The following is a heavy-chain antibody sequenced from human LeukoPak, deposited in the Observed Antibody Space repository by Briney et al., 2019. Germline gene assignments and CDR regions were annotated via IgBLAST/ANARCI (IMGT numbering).Heavy chain of an antibody. CDR2: IRYDGSNK. J-gene: IGHJ4*02. Sequence: GGSLRLSCAASGFTFSSYGMHWVRQAPGKGLEWVAFIRYDGSNKYYADSVKGRFTISRDNSKNTLYLQMNSLRAEDTAVYYCARSRRRELLGTYFDYWGQGTLVTVSS. CDR1: GFTFSSYG. D-gene: IGHD1-26*01. V-gene: IGHV3-30*02. CDR3: ARSRRRELLGTYFDY.